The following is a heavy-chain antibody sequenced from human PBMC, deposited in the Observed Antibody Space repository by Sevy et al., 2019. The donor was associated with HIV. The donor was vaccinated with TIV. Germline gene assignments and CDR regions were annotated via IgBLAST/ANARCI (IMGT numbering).Heavy chain of an antibody. CDR2: ISSSSSYI. CDR3: ARDFTVFGVVSGIDY. D-gene: IGHD3-3*01. Sequence: GGSLRLSCAASGFTFSSYSMNWVRQAPGKGLEWVSSISSSSSYIYYADSVKGRFTISRDNAKNFLFLQMNNLRVEDTAIYYCARDFTVFGVVSGIDYWGQGNLVTVSS. CDR1: GFTFSSYS. J-gene: IGHJ4*02. V-gene: IGHV3-21*04.